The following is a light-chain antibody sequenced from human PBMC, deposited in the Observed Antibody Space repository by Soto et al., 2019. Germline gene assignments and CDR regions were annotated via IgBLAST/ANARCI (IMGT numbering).Light chain of an antibody. V-gene: IGLV6-57*04. Sequence: NFMLTQPHSVSDSPGKTVTISCTRSSGGIASNYVQWYQQRPGSAPTTMIYQDNQRPSGVPDRFSVSIDSSSNSASLTISGLKTEDEADYYCQSYDSSTWVFGGGTKVTVL. J-gene: IGLJ3*02. CDR2: QDN. CDR3: QSYDSSTWV. CDR1: SGGIASNY.